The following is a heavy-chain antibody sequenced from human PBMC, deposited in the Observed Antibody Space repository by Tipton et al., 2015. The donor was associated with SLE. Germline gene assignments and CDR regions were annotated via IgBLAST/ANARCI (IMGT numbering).Heavy chain of an antibody. D-gene: IGHD1-26*01. CDR2: IYYSGST. CDR1: GGSISSSSYY. Sequence: TLSLTCTVSGGSISSSSYYWGWIRQPPGKGLEWIGSIYYSGSTYYNPSPKSRVTISVDTSKNQFSLKLSSVTAADTAVYYCASPVGARAYWGQGTLVTVSS. V-gene: IGHV4-39*07. J-gene: IGHJ4*02. CDR3: ASPVGARAY.